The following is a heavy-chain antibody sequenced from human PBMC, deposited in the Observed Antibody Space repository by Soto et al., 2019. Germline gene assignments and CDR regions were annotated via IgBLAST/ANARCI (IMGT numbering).Heavy chain of an antibody. J-gene: IGHJ6*02. CDR1: GGTFSSYA. V-gene: IGHV1-69*06. D-gene: IGHD1-26*01. CDR3: ARGRGSYFANYYYYYGMDV. CDR2: IIPIFGTA. Sequence: QVQLVQSGAEVKKPGSSVKVSCKASGGTFSSYAISWVRQAPGQGLEWMGGIIPIFGTANYAQKFQGRVTITADKSTSTAYMELSSLRSEDTAVYYCARGRGSYFANYYYYYGMDVWGQGTTVTVSS.